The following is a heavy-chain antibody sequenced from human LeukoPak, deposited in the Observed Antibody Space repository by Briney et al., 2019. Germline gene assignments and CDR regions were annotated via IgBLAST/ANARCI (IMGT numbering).Heavy chain of an antibody. D-gene: IGHD1-26*01. CDR2: IYYSGST. CDR1: GGSISSGGYY. J-gene: IGHJ4*02. Sequence: SETLSLTCTVSGGSISSGGYYWSWIRQHPGKGLEWIGYIYYSGSTYYNPSLKSRITISVDTSKNQFSLKLNSVTAADTAVYYCARQPIRYSGSYFDYWGQGTLVTVSS. CDR3: ARQPIRYSGSYFDY. V-gene: IGHV4-31*03.